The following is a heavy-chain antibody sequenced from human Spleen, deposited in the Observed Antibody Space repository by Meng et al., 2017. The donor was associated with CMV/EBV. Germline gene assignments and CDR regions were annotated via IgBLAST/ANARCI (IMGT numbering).Heavy chain of an antibody. CDR1: GYSISRAYY. CDR2: IYHSGTT. CDR3: ARGLRRYSGSYTDDY. Sequence: SETLSLTCTVSGYSISRAYYWGWIRQSPGKGLEWIGAIYHSGTTNYNPSLKSRVTISVDTSKNQFSLKLSSVTAADTAVYYCARGLRRYSGSYTDDYWGQGTLVTVSS. J-gene: IGHJ4*02. V-gene: IGHV4-38-2*02. D-gene: IGHD1-26*01.